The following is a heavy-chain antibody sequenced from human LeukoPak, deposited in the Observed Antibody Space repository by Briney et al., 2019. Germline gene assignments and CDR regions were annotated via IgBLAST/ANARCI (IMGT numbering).Heavy chain of an antibody. Sequence: SETLSLTCVVSGYSISSGYYWGWIRQPPGKGLEWIGNVYQSGITYYNASLRSRVTISVDTSKNQFSLKLNSVTAADTAVYYCARRYSNSYFDYWGQGTLVTVSS. V-gene: IGHV4-38-2*01. CDR1: GYSISSGYY. CDR3: ARRYSNSYFDY. CDR2: VYQSGIT. D-gene: IGHD4-11*01. J-gene: IGHJ4*02.